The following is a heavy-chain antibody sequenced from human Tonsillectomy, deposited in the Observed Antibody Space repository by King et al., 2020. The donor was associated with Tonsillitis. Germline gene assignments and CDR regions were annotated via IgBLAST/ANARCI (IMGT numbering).Heavy chain of an antibody. CDR3: PSLPLPFCSGTSCWDMSHNRDAFDI. D-gene: IGHD2-2*01. CDR2: IWFDGSNK. CDR1: GFTFSSYG. Sequence: VQLVESGGGVVQPGRSLRLSCAASGFTFSSYGMHWVRQAPGKGLEWVAVIWFDGSNKYYPDSVKGRFTISRDNSKNTLYLQMNSLRAEDTAVYYCPSLPLPFCSGTSCWDMSHNRDAFDIWGQGTMVTVSS. V-gene: IGHV3-33*01. J-gene: IGHJ3*02.